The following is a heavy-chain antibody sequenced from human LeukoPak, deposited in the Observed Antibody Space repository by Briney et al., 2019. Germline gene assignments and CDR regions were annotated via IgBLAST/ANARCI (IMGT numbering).Heavy chain of an antibody. J-gene: IGHJ4*02. CDR2: ISYDGSNK. CDR3: AKGRTIFGVVTPLDY. Sequence: GRSLRLSCAASGFTFSSYGMHWVSQAPGKGLEWVAVISYDGSNKYYADSVKGRFTISRDNSKNTLYLQMNSLRAEDTAVYYCAKGRTIFGVVTPLDYWGQGTLVTVSS. CDR1: GFTFSSYG. D-gene: IGHD3-3*01. V-gene: IGHV3-30*18.